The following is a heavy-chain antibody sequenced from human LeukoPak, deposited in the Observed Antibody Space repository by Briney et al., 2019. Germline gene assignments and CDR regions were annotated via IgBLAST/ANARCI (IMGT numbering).Heavy chain of an antibody. CDR1: GYTFTSYD. V-gene: IGHV1-8*01. Sequence: EASVKVSCKASGYTFTSYDINWVRQGTGQGLEWMGWMNPNSGNTGYAQKFQGRVTMTRNTSISTAYMELSSLRSEDTAVYYCARGGSSGWYVFTDYWGQGTLVTVSS. CDR3: ARGGSSGWYVFTDY. J-gene: IGHJ4*02. D-gene: IGHD6-19*01. CDR2: MNPNSGNT.